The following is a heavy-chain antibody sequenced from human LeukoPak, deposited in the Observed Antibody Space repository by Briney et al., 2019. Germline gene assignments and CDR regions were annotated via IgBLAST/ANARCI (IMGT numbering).Heavy chain of an antibody. Sequence: SQTLSLTCTVSGGSISSTGYYWTWVRRPAGKGLEWIGRIYPRGSTLYNPSLKSRVTLSVDTSKNQFSLRLTSVTAADTVVYYCARVYGGYDFNYYYYYMDVWGKGTTVTISS. V-gene: IGHV4-61*02. CDR1: GGSISSTGYY. J-gene: IGHJ6*03. D-gene: IGHD5-12*01. CDR3: ARVYGGYDFNYYYYYMDV. CDR2: IYPRGST.